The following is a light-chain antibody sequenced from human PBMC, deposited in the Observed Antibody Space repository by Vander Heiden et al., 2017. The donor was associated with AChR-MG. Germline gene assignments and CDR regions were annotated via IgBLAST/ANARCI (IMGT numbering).Light chain of an antibody. CDR1: RRLVYTDGNTY. CDR2: RVS. J-gene: IGKJ2*01. Sequence: DVVMIQSPLSLPVTLGQPASISCRSSRRLVYTDGNTYLNWYHQRPGQSPRRLIYRVSNRDSGVPDRFSGSGSGTDFTLKISRVEAEDVGIYYCMQGTHWPYTFGQRTKLEIK. V-gene: IGKV2-30*01. CDR3: MQGTHWPYT.